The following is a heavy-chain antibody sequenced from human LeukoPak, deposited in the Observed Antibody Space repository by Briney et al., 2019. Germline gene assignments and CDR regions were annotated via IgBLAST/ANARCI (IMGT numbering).Heavy chain of an antibody. CDR3: ARGPAVAASFDY. Sequence: EASVKVSCKASGYTFTSYAMHWVRQAPGQGLEWMGWISAYNGNTNYAQKLQGRVTMTTDTSTSTAYMELRSLRSDDTAVYYCARGPAVAASFDYWGQGTLVTVSS. J-gene: IGHJ4*02. CDR2: ISAYNGNT. V-gene: IGHV1-18*01. CDR1: GYTFTSYA. D-gene: IGHD6-19*01.